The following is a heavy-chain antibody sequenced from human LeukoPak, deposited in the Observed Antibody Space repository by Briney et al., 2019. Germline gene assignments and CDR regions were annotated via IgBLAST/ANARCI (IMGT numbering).Heavy chain of an antibody. CDR3: ARSYYGSGSYSYGMDV. CDR2: ISSSISYI. D-gene: IGHD3-10*01. Sequence: NPGGSLRLSCAASGFTFSSYSMNWVRQAPGKGLEWVSSISSSISYIYYADSVKGRFTISRDNAKNSLYLQMNSLRAEDTAVYYCARSYYGSGSYSYGMDVWGQGTTVAVSS. CDR1: GFTFSSYS. V-gene: IGHV3-21*01. J-gene: IGHJ6*02.